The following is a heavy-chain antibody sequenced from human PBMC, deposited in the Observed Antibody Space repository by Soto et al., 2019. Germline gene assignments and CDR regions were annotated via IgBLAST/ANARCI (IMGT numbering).Heavy chain of an antibody. J-gene: IGHJ4*02. D-gene: IGHD3-22*01. Sequence: SETLSLTCTVSGGSVSSGSYYWSWIRQPPGKGLEWIGYIYYSGSTNYNPSLKSRVTISVDTSKNQFSLKLSSVTAADTAVYYCGRGFYDSHGYPGFDYWGQGTLVTDSS. CDR2: IYYSGST. CDR1: GGSVSSGSYY. V-gene: IGHV4-61*01. CDR3: GRGFYDSHGYPGFDY.